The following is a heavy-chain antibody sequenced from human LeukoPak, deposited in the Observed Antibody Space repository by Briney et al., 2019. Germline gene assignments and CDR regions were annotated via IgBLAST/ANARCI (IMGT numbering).Heavy chain of an antibody. V-gene: IGHV4-30-2*02. Sequence: PSQTLSLTCAVSGDSISSGGSSWSWIRQPPGKGLEWIGYIYHSGSTYYNPSLKSRVTISVDRSKNHFSLKLNSVTAADTAVYYCARYCSGGDCYSKALDYWGQGILVTVSS. CDR1: GDSISSGGSS. D-gene: IGHD2-15*01. CDR3: ARYCSGGDCYSKALDY. CDR2: IYHSGST. J-gene: IGHJ4*02.